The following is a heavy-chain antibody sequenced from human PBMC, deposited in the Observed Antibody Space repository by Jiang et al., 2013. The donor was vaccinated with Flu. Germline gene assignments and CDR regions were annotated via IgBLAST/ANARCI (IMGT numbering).Heavy chain of an antibody. CDR2: IYHSGST. J-gene: IGHJ5*02. CDR1: GYSISSGYY. D-gene: IGHD3-10*01. V-gene: IGHV4-38-2*01. Sequence: GPGLVKPSETLSLTCAVSGYSISSGYYWGWIRQPPGKGLEWIGSIYHSGSTYYNPSLKSRVTISVDTSKNQFSLKLSSVTAADTAVYYCARGTTGATMVRGVISWFDPWGQGTLVTVSS. CDR3: ARGTTGATMVRGVISWFDP.